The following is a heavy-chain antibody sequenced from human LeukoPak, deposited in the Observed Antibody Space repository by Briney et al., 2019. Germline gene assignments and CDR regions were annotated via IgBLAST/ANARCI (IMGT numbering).Heavy chain of an antibody. D-gene: IGHD6-13*01. CDR1: GFTSSSYA. CDR2: ISYDGSNK. J-gene: IGHJ5*02. CDR3: ARAKNSSWLALFDP. Sequence: GRSLRLSWAASGFTSSSYAMHWVRQAPGKGLEWVAVISYDGSNKYYADSVKGRFTISRDNSKNTLYLQMNSLRAEDTAVYYCARAKNSSWLALFDPWGQGTLVTVSS. V-gene: IGHV3-30-3*01.